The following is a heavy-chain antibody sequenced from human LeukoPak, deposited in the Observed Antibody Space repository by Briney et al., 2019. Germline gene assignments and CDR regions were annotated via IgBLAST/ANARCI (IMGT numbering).Heavy chain of an antibody. J-gene: IGHJ6*03. CDR2: LIPIFGTA. V-gene: IGHV1-69*13. Sequence: SVKVSCKASGGTVGSYAVSWVRQAPGQGLEWRGGLIPIFGTANYAQKFQGRVTITSEESSSTAYIELSSLRFEHKAVYYCARDVFGIDDSWSGYYTDSSYYYMDVWGKGTTVTVSS. D-gene: IGHD3-3*01. CDR1: GGTVGSYA. CDR3: ARDVFGIDDSWSGYYTDSSYYYMDV.